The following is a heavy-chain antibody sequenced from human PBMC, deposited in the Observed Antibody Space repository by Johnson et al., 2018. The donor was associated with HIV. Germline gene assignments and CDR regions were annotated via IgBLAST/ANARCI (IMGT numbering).Heavy chain of an antibody. D-gene: IGHD1-26*01. J-gene: IGHJ3*02. Sequence: VQLVESGGGVVQPGRSLRLSCAASGFTFSSYAMHWVRQAPGKGLEWVSGINWSGDSTGYADSVKGRVTISRDNAKSSLYLRMNSLRAEDTALYYGAFLVGTTGRNDGFDIWGQGTMVTVSS. V-gene: IGHV3-20*04. CDR2: INWSGDST. CDR1: GFTFSSYA. CDR3: AFLVGTTGRNDGFDI.